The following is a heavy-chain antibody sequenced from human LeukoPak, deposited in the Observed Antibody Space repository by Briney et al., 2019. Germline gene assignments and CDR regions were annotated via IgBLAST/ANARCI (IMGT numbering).Heavy chain of an antibody. CDR2: ISSSSSTI. V-gene: IGHV3-48*04. J-gene: IGHJ4*02. CDR3: ASLDSSGWYRLPLDY. Sequence: GGSLRLSCAASGFTFSSYSMSWVRQAPGKGLEWVSSISSSSSTIYYADSVKGRFTISRDNAKNSLYLQMNSLRAEDTAVYYCASLDSSGWYRLPLDYWGQGPLVTVSS. D-gene: IGHD6-19*01. CDR1: GFTFSSYS.